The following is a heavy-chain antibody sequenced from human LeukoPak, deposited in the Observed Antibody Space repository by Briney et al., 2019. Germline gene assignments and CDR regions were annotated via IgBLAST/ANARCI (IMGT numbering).Heavy chain of an antibody. J-gene: IGHJ4*02. CDR1: GGSIRTDY. CDR3: AKSDGSGSYFDS. V-gene: IGHV4-59*01. CDR2: ISNSGSS. D-gene: IGHD3-10*01. Sequence: PSETLSLTCTVSGGSIRTDYWSWIRQPPGKGLEWIGYISNSGSSQYNPSLKSRVTISVDTSKNQFSLKLSPVTAADTAVYHCAKSDGSGSYFDSWGQGTLVTVSS.